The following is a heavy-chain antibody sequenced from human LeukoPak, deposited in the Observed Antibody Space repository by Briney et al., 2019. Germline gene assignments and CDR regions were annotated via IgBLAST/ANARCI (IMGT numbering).Heavy chain of an antibody. J-gene: IGHJ4*02. V-gene: IGHV3-48*03. Sequence: GGSLRLSCAASGFTFSSYEMNWVRQAPGKGLEWVSFISSSGSTIYYADSVKGRFTISRDNGKNSLYLQMISLRAEDTAFCYCASSRTERGYSFGYGYWGQGTLVTVSS. CDR3: ASSRTERGYSFGYGY. CDR2: ISSSGSTI. CDR1: GFTFSSYE. D-gene: IGHD5-18*01.